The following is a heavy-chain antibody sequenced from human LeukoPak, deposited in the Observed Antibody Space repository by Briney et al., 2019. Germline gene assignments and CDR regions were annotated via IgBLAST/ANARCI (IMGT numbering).Heavy chain of an antibody. CDR2: ISAYNGNT. D-gene: IGHD2-2*01. J-gene: IGHJ6*03. V-gene: IGHV1-18*01. CDR1: GYTFTSYG. Sequence: ASVKVSCKASGYTFTSYGISWVRQAPGQGLEWMGWISAYNGNTNYAQKLQGRVTMTTDTSTSTAYMELRSLRSDDTAVYYCVSQQVGGGCSSTSCYYYYYYYMDVWGKGTTVTVSS. CDR3: VSQQVGGGCSSTSCYYYYYYYMDV.